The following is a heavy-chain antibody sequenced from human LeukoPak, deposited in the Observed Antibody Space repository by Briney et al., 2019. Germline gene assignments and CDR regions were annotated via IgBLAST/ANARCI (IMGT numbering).Heavy chain of an antibody. D-gene: IGHD2-2*01. CDR1: GGSISSSSYY. J-gene: IGHJ4*02. CDR3: ARRGSCSSTSCYNRGFFDY. V-gene: IGHV4-39*01. Sequence: SETLSLTCTVSGGSISSSSYYWGWIRQPPGKGLEWIGSIYYSGSTNYNPSLKSRVTIYVDTSRNQFSLKLSSVTAAETAVYYCARRGSCSSTSCYNRGFFDYWGQGTLVTVSS. CDR2: IYYSGST.